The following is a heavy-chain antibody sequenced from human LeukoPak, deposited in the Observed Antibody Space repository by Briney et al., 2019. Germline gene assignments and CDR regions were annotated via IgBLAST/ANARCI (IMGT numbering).Heavy chain of an antibody. CDR1: GFTFSIYA. V-gene: IGHV3-23*01. CDR2: ISGSGGST. J-gene: IGHJ3*02. CDR3: AKDRVYYYDSSGNYAFDI. D-gene: IGHD3-22*01. Sequence: PGGSLRLSCAASGFTFSIYAMSWVRQAPGKGLEWVSAISGSGGSTYYADSVKGRFTISRDNSKNTLYLRMNSLRAEDTAVYYCAKDRVYYYDSSGNYAFDIWGQGTMVTVSS.